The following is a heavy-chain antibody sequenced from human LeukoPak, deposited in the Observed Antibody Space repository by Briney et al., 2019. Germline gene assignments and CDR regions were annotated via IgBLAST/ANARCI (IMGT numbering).Heavy chain of an antibody. CDR3: AKGPQLYSGYHPDY. V-gene: IGHV3-23*01. CDR2: ISGNGGST. Sequence: GGSLRLSCAASGLSFSSYAMSWVRQAPGKGLEWVSVISGNGGSTDYADSVKGRFTISRDFSTNMAHLQMNSLRTEDTAIYYCAKGPQLYSGYHPDYWGQGTLVTVSS. D-gene: IGHD5-12*01. J-gene: IGHJ4*02. CDR1: GLSFSSYA.